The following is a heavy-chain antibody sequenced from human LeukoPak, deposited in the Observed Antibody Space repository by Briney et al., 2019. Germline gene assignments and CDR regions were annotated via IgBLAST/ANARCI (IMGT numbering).Heavy chain of an antibody. D-gene: IGHD3-22*01. Sequence: GESLKISCKVSGYSFTSYWIGWVRQMPGKGLEWMGIIYPGDSDTRYSPSFQGQVTISADKSISTAYLQWSSLKASDTAMYHCARRRYYDSSGYSFDYWGQGTLVTVSS. CDR2: IYPGDSDT. CDR1: GYSFTSYW. V-gene: IGHV5-51*01. J-gene: IGHJ4*02. CDR3: ARRRYYDSSGYSFDY.